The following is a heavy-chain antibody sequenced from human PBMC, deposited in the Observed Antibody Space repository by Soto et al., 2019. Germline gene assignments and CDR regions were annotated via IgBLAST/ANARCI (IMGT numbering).Heavy chain of an antibody. CDR2: ISGNGGRT. Sequence: GGSLRLSCAASGFTFITHAMSWVRQAPGKGLEWVSAISGNGGRTFYADSVKGRFSISRDDSKSTLYLHMNSLRVEDTAVYYCAKATYGIKTAILYEPHYWGQGTLVTISS. D-gene: IGHD5-18*01. CDR3: AKATYGIKTAILYEPHY. CDR1: GFTFITHA. V-gene: IGHV3-23*01. J-gene: IGHJ4*02.